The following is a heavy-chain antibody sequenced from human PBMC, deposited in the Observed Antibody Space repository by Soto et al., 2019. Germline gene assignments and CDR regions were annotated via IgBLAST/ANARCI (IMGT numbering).Heavy chain of an antibody. CDR2: VSTDGSST. CDR3: ARSCYYDSTGFYASEKCALNI. J-gene: IGHJ3*02. V-gene: IGHV3-74*01. D-gene: IGHD3-22*01. CDR1: GFTFNSFW. Sequence: EVQLVESGGGLVQPGGSLRLSCAASGFTFNSFWMHWVRQAPGQGPVWVSRVSTDGSSTNYADSVKGRFTISRDNAKNTLYLQMNSLRAEDTAVYYCARSCYYDSTGFYASEKCALNIGGRGTRVTVSS.